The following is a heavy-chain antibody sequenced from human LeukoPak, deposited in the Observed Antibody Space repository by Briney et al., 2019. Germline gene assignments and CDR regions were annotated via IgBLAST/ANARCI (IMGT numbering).Heavy chain of an antibody. CDR3: ARMESIATRPVHFDY. V-gene: IGHV4-31*03. Sequence: SETLSLTCTVSCGSISSGGYYWSWIRQHPGKGLEWIGYIYYSGSTYYNPSLKSRVTISVDTSKNQFSLKLSSVTAADTAVYYCARMESIATRPVHFDYWGQGTLVTVSS. D-gene: IGHD6-6*01. J-gene: IGHJ4*02. CDR1: CGSISSGGYY. CDR2: IYYSGST.